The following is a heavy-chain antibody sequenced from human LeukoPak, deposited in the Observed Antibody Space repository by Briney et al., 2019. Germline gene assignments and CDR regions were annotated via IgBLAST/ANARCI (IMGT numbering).Heavy chain of an antibody. J-gene: IGHJ6*03. CDR2: INHSGST. CDR3: ARGRGDLQTYYYYMDV. Sequence: SETLSLTCTISGGSVSDYYWSWIRQPPGKGLEWIGEINHSGSTNYNPSLKSRVTISVDTSKNQFSLKLSSVTAADTAVYYCARGRGDLQTYYYYMDVWGKGTTVTVSS. V-gene: IGHV4-34*01. D-gene: IGHD3-16*01. CDR1: GGSVSDYY.